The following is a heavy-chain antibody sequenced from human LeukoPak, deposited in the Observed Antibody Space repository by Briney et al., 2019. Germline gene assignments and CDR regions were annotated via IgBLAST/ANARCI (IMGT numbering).Heavy chain of an antibody. D-gene: IGHD6-19*01. Sequence: PGGSLRLSCAASGFTFDDYGMSWVRQAPGKGLEWVSGINWNGGSTGYADSVKGRFTISRDNAKNSLYLQMNSLRAEDTALYYCARGPLYSSGWTDAFDIWGQGTMVTVSS. V-gene: IGHV3-20*04. J-gene: IGHJ3*02. CDR3: ARGPLYSSGWTDAFDI. CDR1: GFTFDDYG. CDR2: INWNGGST.